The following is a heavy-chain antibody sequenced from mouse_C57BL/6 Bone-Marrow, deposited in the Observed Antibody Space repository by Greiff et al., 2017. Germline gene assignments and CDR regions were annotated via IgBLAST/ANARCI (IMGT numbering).Heavy chain of an antibody. J-gene: IGHJ1*03. CDR3: ARDWDWYFDV. V-gene: IGHV1-52*01. CDR1: GYTFTSYW. CDR2: IDPSDSET. Sequence: VKLKQPGAELVRPGSSVKLSCKASGYTFTSYWMHWVKQRPIQGLEWIGNIDPSDSETHYNQKFKDKATLTVDKSSSTAYMQLSSLTSEDSAVYYCARDWDWYFDVWGTGTTVTVSS.